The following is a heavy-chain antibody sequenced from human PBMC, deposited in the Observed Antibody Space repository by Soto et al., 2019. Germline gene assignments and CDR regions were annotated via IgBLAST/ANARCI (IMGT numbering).Heavy chain of an antibody. CDR3: ARDIVFGGTYGMDV. Sequence: QVQLVQSGAEVKKPGSSVKVSCKASGGTFSRYAISWVRQARGQGLEWMGGIIAIFGTANYAQKFQGRVTITADESTSTAYMELSSRTSEDTAVYYCARDIVFGGTYGMDVWGQGTTVTVSS. D-gene: IGHD3-16*01. CDR1: GGTFSRYA. V-gene: IGHV1-69*12. J-gene: IGHJ6*02. CDR2: IIAIFGTA.